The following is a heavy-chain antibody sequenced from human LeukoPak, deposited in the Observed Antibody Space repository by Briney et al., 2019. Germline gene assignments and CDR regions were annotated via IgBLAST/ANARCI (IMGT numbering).Heavy chain of an antibody. D-gene: IGHD4-11*01. CDR2: ISYDGSNK. CDR1: GFTFSSYV. V-gene: IGHV3-30*18. CDR3: AKIWGVGGFHDYSRYMDV. J-gene: IGHJ6*03. Sequence: GGSLRLSCAASGFTFSSYVMHWVRQAPGKGLEWVAFISYDGSNKYYADSVKGRCTISRDNSKNTLYLQMNSLRAEDTAVYYCAKIWGVGGFHDYSRYMDVWGKGTTVTISS.